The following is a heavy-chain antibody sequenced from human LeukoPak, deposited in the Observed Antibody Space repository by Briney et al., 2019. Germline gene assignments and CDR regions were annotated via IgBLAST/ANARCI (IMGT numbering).Heavy chain of an antibody. D-gene: IGHD3-3*01. V-gene: IGHV3-9*01. Sequence: GGSLRLSCAASGFTFDDYAMHWVRQAPGKGLEWVSGISWNSGSIYYADSVKGRFTISRDSAKNSLYLQMNSLRAEDTAVYYCARGVYYDFWSANEYYFDYWGQGTLVTVSS. CDR3: ARGVYYDFWSANEYYFDY. CDR2: ISWNSGSI. J-gene: IGHJ4*02. CDR1: GFTFDDYA.